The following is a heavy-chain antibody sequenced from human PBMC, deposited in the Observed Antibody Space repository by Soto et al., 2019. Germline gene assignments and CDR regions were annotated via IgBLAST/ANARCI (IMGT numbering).Heavy chain of an antibody. CDR2: ISSSSSYT. J-gene: IGHJ4*02. D-gene: IGHD4-17*01. CDR1: VWTCSDYY. Sequence: SXRLSGSAGVWTCSDYYIMLIRHAPGKGLELVSYISSSSSYTNYADSVKGRFTISRYNAKNSLYLQMNSLRAEDTAVYYCARTMTTVNSEIEYWGQGPLV. V-gene: IGHV3-11*06. CDR3: ARTMTTVNSEIEY.